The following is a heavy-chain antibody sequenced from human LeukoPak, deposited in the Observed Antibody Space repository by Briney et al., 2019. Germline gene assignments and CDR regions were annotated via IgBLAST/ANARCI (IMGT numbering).Heavy chain of an antibody. D-gene: IGHD6-19*01. CDR1: GFTFSSYW. CDR2: INSDGSST. J-gene: IGHJ4*02. Sequence: GGSLRLSCAASGFTFSSYWMHWVRQAPGKGLVWVSRINSDGSSTNYADSVKGRFTISRDSAKNTLYLQMNSLRVEDTALYYCARADSGYSSGQFDSWGQGTLVTVSS. CDR3: ARADSGYSSGQFDS. V-gene: IGHV3-74*01.